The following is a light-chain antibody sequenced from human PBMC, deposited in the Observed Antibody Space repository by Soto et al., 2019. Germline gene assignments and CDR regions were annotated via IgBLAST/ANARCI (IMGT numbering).Light chain of an antibody. V-gene: IGKV3-11*01. CDR1: QSVSTD. CDR3: QQRRNRPET. J-gene: IGKJ1*01. CDR2: DTS. Sequence: EIVLTQALATLALSPGEGATLSCRASQSVSTDLAWYQQKPAPGPSIYIADTSTRATRIRVSCSGSGSGFALTITIRSLEAEDSAVYYWQQRRNRPETFGQGTNVDIK.